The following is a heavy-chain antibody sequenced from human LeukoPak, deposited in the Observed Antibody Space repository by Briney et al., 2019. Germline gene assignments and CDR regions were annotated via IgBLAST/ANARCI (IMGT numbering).Heavy chain of an antibody. CDR3: ARGGPTVGNDY. CDR1: GFTFRNYW. CDR2: IKEDGSEK. Sequence: GGSLRLSCAGSGFTFRNYWMNWVRQAPGKGLEWVAKIKEDGSEKYYVDSVKGRFTVSRDNAKNSLYLQINSLRADDTAVYYSARGGPTVGNDYWGQGTRVTVSS. J-gene: IGHJ4*02. D-gene: IGHD1-26*01. V-gene: IGHV3-7*01.